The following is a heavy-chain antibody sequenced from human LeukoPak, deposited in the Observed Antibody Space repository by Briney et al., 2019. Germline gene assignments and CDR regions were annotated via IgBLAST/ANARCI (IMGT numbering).Heavy chain of an antibody. D-gene: IGHD2-2*01. Sequence: SETLSLTCAVYGGSFSGYYWSWIRQPPGKGLEWIGEINHSGGTNYNPSLKSRVTISVDTSKNQFSLKLSSVTAADTAVYYCARGESSDRSSTSCYLFDYWGQGTLVTVSS. J-gene: IGHJ4*02. CDR1: GGSFSGYY. V-gene: IGHV4-34*01. CDR3: ARGESSDRSSTSCYLFDY. CDR2: INHSGGT.